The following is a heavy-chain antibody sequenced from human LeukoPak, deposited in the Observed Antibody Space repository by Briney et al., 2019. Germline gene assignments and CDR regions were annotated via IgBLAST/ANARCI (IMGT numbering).Heavy chain of an antibody. V-gene: IGHV3-66*01. J-gene: IGHJ4*02. CDR2: IYSGGGT. CDR1: GFTVSSNY. D-gene: IGHD6-19*01. Sequence: PGGSLRLSCAASGFTVSSNYMSWVRQAPGKGLEWVSFIYSGGGTYYADSVKGRFTISRDNSKNTLYLQINSLRAEDTAVYYCARDLGSGFLQFDYWGQGTLVTVSS. CDR3: ARDLGSGFLQFDY.